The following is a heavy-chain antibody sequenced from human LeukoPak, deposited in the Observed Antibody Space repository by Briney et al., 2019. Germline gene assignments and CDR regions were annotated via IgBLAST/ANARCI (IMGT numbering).Heavy chain of an antibody. D-gene: IGHD6-13*01. CDR3: AKDRETTASGTFDY. Sequence: GGSLRLSCAASGFTFSNYGMHCVRQAPGKGLEWVAGISEDGINKYYADSVKARFTISRDNSNNTLFLQMNNLGADDTAVYYCAKDRETTASGTFDYWGQGVLVTVSS. V-gene: IGHV3-30*18. CDR1: GFTFSNYG. J-gene: IGHJ4*02. CDR2: ISEDGINK.